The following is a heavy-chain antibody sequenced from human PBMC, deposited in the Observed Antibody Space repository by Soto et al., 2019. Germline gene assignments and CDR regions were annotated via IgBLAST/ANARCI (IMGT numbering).Heavy chain of an antibody. D-gene: IGHD2-15*01. CDR2: ISPKFGRT. J-gene: IGHJ2*01. V-gene: IGHV1-18*01. CDR3: ARDDCTGGSCDGGHYLDL. CDR1: DYIFLAYG. Sequence: QVQLVQSGPEVKKAGASVKVSCTAPTDYIFLAYGFDWVRQAPGQGLEWMGWISPKFGRTNYARTLQDRLTMTTDVSTNSVSMELRDLRSDDPAVYYCARDDCTGGSCDGGHYLDLWGRGTPMSVSS.